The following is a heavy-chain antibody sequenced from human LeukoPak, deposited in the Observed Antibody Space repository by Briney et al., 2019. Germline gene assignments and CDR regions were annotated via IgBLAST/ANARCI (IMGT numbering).Heavy chain of an antibody. CDR2: ISSSSSTI. Sequence: PGGSLRLSCAASGFTFSSYSMNWVRQAPGKGLEWVSYISSSSSTIYYADSVKGRFTISRDNAKNSLYLQMNSLRAEDTAVYYCARDNSGSPNYWGQGTLVTVSS. CDR3: ARDNSGSPNY. J-gene: IGHJ4*02. V-gene: IGHV3-48*04. CDR1: GFTFSSYS. D-gene: IGHD3-10*01.